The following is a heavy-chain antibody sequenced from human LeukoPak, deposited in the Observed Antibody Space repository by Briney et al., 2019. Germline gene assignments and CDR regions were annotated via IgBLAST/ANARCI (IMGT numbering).Heavy chain of an antibody. CDR3: ARGRGSWSSNFDY. D-gene: IGHD6-13*01. CDR2: IYNAGST. V-gene: IGHV4-59*11. J-gene: IGHJ4*02. Sequence: SETLSLTCTVSGASISSLYWSRIRQPPGKGLEWIGYIYNAGSTNYNPSLKSRVTISVDTSKNQFSLKLSSVTAADTAVYYCARGRGSWSSNFDYWGLGTLVTVSS. CDR1: GASISSLY.